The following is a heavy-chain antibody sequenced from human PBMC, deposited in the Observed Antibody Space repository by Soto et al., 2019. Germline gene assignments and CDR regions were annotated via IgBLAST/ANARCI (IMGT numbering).Heavy chain of an antibody. CDR1: GGTFSRYA. D-gene: IGHD3-10*01. CDR2: IVPIYGTR. V-gene: IGHV1-69*01. J-gene: IGHJ5*02. CDR3: ARAAGRFGELYWFDP. Sequence: QVQLVQSGAEVKKPGSSVKVSCKASGGTFSRYAFSWVRQAPGQGLEWMGGIVPIYGTRGFAQKFQGRLTITADEPTRTAYMELSSLRSEDTAVYYCARAAGRFGELYWFDPWGQGTLVTVSP.